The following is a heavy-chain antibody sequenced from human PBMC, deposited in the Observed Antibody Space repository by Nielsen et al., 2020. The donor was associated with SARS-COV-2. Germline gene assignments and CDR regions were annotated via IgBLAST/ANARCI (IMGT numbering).Heavy chain of an antibody. D-gene: IGHD6-19*01. CDR2: ITNTGAE. Sequence: GGSLRLSCAASGFTFSDHYMTRIRQTPGKGPEWISYITNTGAEYYADSVKGRFTISRDNAQSSLYLLMNNLRAEDTAVYYCAREGYISGWYFSPFRYWGQGALVTVSS. V-gene: IGHV3-11*04. CDR1: GFTFSDHY. J-gene: IGHJ4*02. CDR3: AREGYISGWYFSPFRY.